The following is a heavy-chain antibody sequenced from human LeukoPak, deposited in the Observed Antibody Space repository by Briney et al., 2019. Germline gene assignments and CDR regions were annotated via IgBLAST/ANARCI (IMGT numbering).Heavy chain of an antibody. CDR1: GDSISSGAYY. D-gene: IGHD7-27*01. CDR2: IFYSGST. CDR3: ANWARKSWFDP. Sequence: SQTLSLTCTVSGDSISSGAYYWSWIRQHPGKDLEWIGYIFYSGSTSYNPSLKSRVTISIDTSKNQFSLKLTSVTAADTAVYYCANWARKSWFDPWGQGTLVTVSS. V-gene: IGHV4-31*03. J-gene: IGHJ5*02.